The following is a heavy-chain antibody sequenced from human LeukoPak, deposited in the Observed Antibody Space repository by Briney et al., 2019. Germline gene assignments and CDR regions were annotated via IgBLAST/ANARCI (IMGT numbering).Heavy chain of an antibody. V-gene: IGHV3-23*01. J-gene: IGHJ6*02. CDR1: GFTFSSYA. CDR3: ARAGYYDSSGYQNYYYYYGMDV. Sequence: GSLRLSCAASGFTFSSYAMSWVRQAPGKGLEWVSAISGSGGSTYYADSVKGRFTISRDNAKNSLYLQMNSLRAEDTAVYYCARAGYYDSSGYQNYYYYYGMDVWGQGTTVTVSS. CDR2: ISGSGGST. D-gene: IGHD3-22*01.